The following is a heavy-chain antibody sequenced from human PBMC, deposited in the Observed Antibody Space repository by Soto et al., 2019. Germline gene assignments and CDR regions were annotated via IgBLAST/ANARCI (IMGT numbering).Heavy chain of an antibody. Sequence: GSLRICCAASGXTFSTYGMHWVRQAPGKGLEWVALVWFDGSDKYSSDSVKGRFKIYRDNSKNTLYLQMNSLRAEDTAVYYCERLYCSASSCYSVGGFDIWGQATMGPVS. CDR1: GXTFSTYG. D-gene: IGHD2-15*01. CDR2: VWFDGSDK. CDR3: ERLYCSASSCYSVGGFDI. V-gene: IGHV3-33*01. J-gene: IGHJ3*02.